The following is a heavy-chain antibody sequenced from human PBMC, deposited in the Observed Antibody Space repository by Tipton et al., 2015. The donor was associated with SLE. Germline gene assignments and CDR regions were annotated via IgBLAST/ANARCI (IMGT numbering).Heavy chain of an antibody. J-gene: IGHJ4*02. Sequence: TLSLTCTVSGGSISSGSYYWSWIRQPAGKGLEWIGRIYTSGSTNYNPSLKSRVTISVDTSKNQFSLKLSSVTAADTAVYYCARDGFFEGYFDPVPYFWGQGTLVTVSS. CDR2: IYTSGST. D-gene: IGHD3-9*01. CDR3: ARDGFFEGYFDPVPYF. V-gene: IGHV4-61*02. CDR1: GGSISSGSYY.